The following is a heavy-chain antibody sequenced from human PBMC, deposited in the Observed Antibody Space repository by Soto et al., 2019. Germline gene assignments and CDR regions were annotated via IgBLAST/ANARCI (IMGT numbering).Heavy chain of an antibody. CDR3: ARNYGGNSYAFDI. CDR1: GYSFTRYW. V-gene: IGHV5-51*01. CDR2: IYPGDSDT. Sequence: GESLKISCKGSGYSFTRYWSGWVRQMPGKGLEWMGIIYPGDSDTRYSPSFQGQVTISADKSISTAYLQWSSLRAEDMAVYYCARNYGGNSYAFDIWGQGTMVTVSS. D-gene: IGHD2-21*02. J-gene: IGHJ3*02.